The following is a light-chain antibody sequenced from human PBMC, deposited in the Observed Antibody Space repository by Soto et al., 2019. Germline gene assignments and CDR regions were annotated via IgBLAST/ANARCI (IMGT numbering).Light chain of an antibody. CDR1: QRVSSY. J-gene: IGKJ3*01. CDR2: DAS. CDR3: QQRSKRGFT. Sequence: EIVLTQSPATLSLSRGERATLSCSARQRVSSYLAWYQQKPCYAPRLLIYDASNRATGIPARFSGSGSGTDFTPTISSLEPEDFAVYYCQQRSKRGFTFGPGTKSGYQT. V-gene: IGKV3-11*01.